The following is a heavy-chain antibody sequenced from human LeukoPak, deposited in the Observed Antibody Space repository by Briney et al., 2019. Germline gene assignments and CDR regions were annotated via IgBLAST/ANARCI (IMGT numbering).Heavy chain of an antibody. V-gene: IGHV1-46*01. Sequence: ASVKVSCKASGYTFTGYYMHWVRQAPGQGLKWMGIINPSGGSTSYAQKFQGRVTMTRDTSTSTVYMELSSLRSEDTAVYYCARVQGYYYYGMDVWGQGTTVTVSS. CDR1: GYTFTGYY. J-gene: IGHJ6*02. CDR2: INPSGGST. CDR3: ARVQGYYYYGMDV.